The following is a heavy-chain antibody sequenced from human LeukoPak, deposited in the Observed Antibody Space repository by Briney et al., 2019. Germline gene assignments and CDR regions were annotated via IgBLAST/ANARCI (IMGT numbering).Heavy chain of an antibody. Sequence: SETLSLTCTVSGDSISSYFWSCIRQSPGKGLEWIGYTHYSGSTSYNPSLTSRVTISLDTSKNQFYLKLSSVTASDTAFYYCARDQRRDYGDYFDNWGQGTQVTVSS. CDR1: GDSISSYF. CDR3: ARDQRRDYGDYFDN. V-gene: IGHV4-59*01. J-gene: IGHJ4*02. D-gene: IGHD3-16*01. CDR2: THYSGST.